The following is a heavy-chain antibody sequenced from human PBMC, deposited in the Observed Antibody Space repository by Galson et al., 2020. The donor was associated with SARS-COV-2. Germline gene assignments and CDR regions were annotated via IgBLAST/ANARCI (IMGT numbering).Heavy chain of an antibody. CDR1: GGTFSSYA. CDR3: ARGVLLWFGELLCTYYFDY. V-gene: IGHV1-69*13. D-gene: IGHD3-10*01. J-gene: IGHJ4*02. Sequence: SVKVSCKASGGTFSSYAISWVRQAPAQGLEWLGGIIPIFGTANYAQKFQGRVTITADESTSTAYMELSRLRSEDTAVYYCARGVLLWFGELLCTYYFDYWGQGTLVSVSS. CDR2: IIPIFGTA.